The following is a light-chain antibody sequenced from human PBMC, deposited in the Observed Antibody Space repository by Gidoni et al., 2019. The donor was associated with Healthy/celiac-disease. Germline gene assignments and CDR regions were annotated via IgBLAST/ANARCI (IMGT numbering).Light chain of an antibody. Sequence: DIVLTQSPGTLSLSPRARATLSCRASQSVSSSYLAWYQQKPGQAPRLLIYGASSRATGIPDRFSGSGSGTDFTLTISRLEPEDFAVYYCQQYWTFGQGTKVEIK. CDR1: QSVSSSY. J-gene: IGKJ1*01. V-gene: IGKV3-20*01. CDR3: QQYWT. CDR2: GAS.